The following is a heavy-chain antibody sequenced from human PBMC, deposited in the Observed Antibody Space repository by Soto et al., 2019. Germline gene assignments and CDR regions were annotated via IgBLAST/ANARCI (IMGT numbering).Heavy chain of an antibody. CDR3: ATLPPRIEVTVLPIPT. CDR2: IYHIGST. J-gene: IGHJ5*02. CDR1: GGSVRSSTYY. Sequence: SETLSLTCTVSGGSVRSSTYYWSWIRQPPGKGLEWIGYIYHIGSTNYNPSLRGRVTISVDKSNNQFSLTLKYVTAADTAVYYCATLPPRIEVTVLPIPTWGQGTLVTVSS. V-gene: IGHV4-61*05. D-gene: IGHD2-15*01.